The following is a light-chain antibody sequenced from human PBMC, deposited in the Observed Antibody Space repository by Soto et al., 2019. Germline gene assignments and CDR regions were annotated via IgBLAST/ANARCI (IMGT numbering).Light chain of an antibody. J-gene: IGKJ1*01. CDR1: QTITT. CDR2: DAS. Sequence: EIVLTQSPGTLSLSPGERATLSCRASQTITTLAWYQRKPGQAPRLLIYDASNRAAAIPARFSGSGSGTDYTLTISSLEPEDFAIYYCQQRASWPWTFGQGTKVEIK. V-gene: IGKV3-11*01. CDR3: QQRASWPWT.